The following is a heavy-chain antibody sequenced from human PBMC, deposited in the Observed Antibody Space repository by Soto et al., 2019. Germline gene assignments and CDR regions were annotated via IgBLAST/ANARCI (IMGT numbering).Heavy chain of an antibody. J-gene: IGHJ6*02. CDR2: IYPGDSDT. V-gene: IGHV5-51*01. CDR1: GYTFTNYW. Sequence: LKISCKGSGYTFTNYWIGWVRQMPGKGLEWMGIIYPGDSDTKYNPSFQGQVTISADKSITTTYLQWSSLKASDTAIYYCAASTFYYGMDVWGQGTTVTVSS. CDR3: AASTFYYGMDV.